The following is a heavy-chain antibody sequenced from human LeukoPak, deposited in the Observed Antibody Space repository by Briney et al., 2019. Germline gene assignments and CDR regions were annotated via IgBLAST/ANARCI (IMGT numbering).Heavy chain of an antibody. D-gene: IGHD4-17*01. CDR2: ISYDGSNK. CDR1: GFTFSSYS. Sequence: GGSLRLSCAASGFTFSSYSMNWVRQAPGKGLEWVAVISYDGSNKYYADSVKGRFTISRDNSKNTLYLQMNSLRAEDTAVYYCARGDDYGDYVFDPWGQGTLVTVSS. J-gene: IGHJ5*02. V-gene: IGHV3-30*03. CDR3: ARGDDYGDYVFDP.